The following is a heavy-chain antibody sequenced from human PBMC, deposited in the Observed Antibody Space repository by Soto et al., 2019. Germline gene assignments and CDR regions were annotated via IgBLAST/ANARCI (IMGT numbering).Heavy chain of an antibody. V-gene: IGHV4-30-4*01. CDR2: IYKSATT. CDR1: GDSISSVDYF. D-gene: IGHD2-15*01. CDR3: ARGRYCLTPRCFPNSFDS. Sequence: PSETLSLTCSVSGDSISSVDYFWAWIRQPPGQALEYIGYIYKSATTYYNPSFESRVAISLDTSKSQFSLNVTSVTAADTAVYFCARGRYCLTPRCFPNSFDSWGQGTLVTVSS. J-gene: IGHJ5*01.